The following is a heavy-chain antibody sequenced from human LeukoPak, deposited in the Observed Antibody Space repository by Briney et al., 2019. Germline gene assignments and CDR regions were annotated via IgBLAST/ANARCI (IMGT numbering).Heavy chain of an antibody. J-gene: IGHJ4*02. CDR1: DGSVSSYF. D-gene: IGHD6-19*01. CDR3: AKAAQWLAFDG. CDR2: TYISGST. Sequence: SETLSLTCTVPDGSVSSYFWSWIRQPPGKGLEWIGNTYISGSTNYNPSLESRVTISLDTSRNHLSLSLRSVTAADTAVYYCAKAAQWLAFDGWGQGALVTVSS. V-gene: IGHV4-59*02.